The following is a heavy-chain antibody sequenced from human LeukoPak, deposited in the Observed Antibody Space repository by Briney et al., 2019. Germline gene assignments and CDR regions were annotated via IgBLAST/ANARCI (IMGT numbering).Heavy chain of an antibody. V-gene: IGHV3-23*01. Sequence: PGGSLRLSCAASGVIISSYAMSWVRQAPGKGLEWVSAINGRGDNTYYADFVKGRFTISRENAKNSLYLQMNSLSAGDTAVYYCASSPAYSNNWDAIDNWGQGTLVTVSS. J-gene: IGHJ4*02. CDR3: ASSPAYSNNWDAIDN. CDR2: INGRGDNT. CDR1: GVIISSYA. D-gene: IGHD6-13*01.